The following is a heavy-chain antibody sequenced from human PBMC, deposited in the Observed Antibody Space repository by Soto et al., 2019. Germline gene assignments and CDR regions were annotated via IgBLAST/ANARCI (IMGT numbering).Heavy chain of an antibody. D-gene: IGHD2-2*02. J-gene: IGHJ6*02. CDR2: IIPIFGTA. V-gene: IGHV1-69*13. Sequence: SVKVSCKASGGTFSSYAISWVRQAPGQGLEWMGGIIPIFGTANYAQKFQGRVTITADESTSTAYTELSSLRSEDTAVYYCARQDSIQYCSSTSCYTRVSGMDVWGQGTTVTVSS. CDR1: GGTFSSYA. CDR3: ARQDSIQYCSSTSCYTRVSGMDV.